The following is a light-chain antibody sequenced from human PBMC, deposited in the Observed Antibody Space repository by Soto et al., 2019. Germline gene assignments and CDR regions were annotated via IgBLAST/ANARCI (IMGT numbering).Light chain of an antibody. CDR3: QQYGNSPFT. V-gene: IGKV3-20*01. J-gene: IGKJ5*01. Sequence: EIVMTQSPATLSLSPGERATLSCRASQTVRNNYLAWYQQKPGQAPRLLIYDASSRATGIPDRFSGGGSGTDFTLTISRLEPEDFAVYYCQQYGNSPFTFGQGTRLEIK. CDR2: DAS. CDR1: QTVRNNY.